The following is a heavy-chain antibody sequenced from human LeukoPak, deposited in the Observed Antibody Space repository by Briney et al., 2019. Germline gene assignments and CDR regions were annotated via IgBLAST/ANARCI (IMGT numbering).Heavy chain of an antibody. CDR1: GGSISSYY. J-gene: IGHJ4*02. Sequence: SETLSLTCTVSGGSISSYYWSWIRQPAGKGLEWIGRIYTSGSTNYNPSLKSRVTMSVDTSKNQFSLKLSSVTAADAAVYYCARDRSDSSGWQYFDYWGQGTLVTVSS. CDR3: ARDRSDSSGWQYFDY. CDR2: IYTSGST. D-gene: IGHD6-19*01. V-gene: IGHV4-4*07.